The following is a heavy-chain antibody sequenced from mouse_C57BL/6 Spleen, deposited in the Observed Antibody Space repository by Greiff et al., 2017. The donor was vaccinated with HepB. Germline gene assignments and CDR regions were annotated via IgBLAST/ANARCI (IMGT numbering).Heavy chain of an antibody. D-gene: IGHD3-2*02. CDR2: IDPSDSYT. J-gene: IGHJ2*01. CDR1: GYTFTSYW. V-gene: IGHV1-50*01. Sequence: QVQLQQPGAELVKPGASVKLSCKASGYTFTSYWMQWVKQRPGQGLEWIGEIDPSDSYTNYNQKFKGKATFTVDKASSTAYMQLSSLTSEDSAVYYCARYPSGYRDYFDYWGQGTTLTVSS. CDR3: ARYPSGYRDYFDY.